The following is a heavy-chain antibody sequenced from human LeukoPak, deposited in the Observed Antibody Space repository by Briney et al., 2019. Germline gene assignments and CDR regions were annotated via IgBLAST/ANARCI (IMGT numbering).Heavy chain of an antibody. CDR3: ARYRGASGYHFDY. D-gene: IGHD5-12*01. CDR1: GGSISSSSYY. J-gene: IGHJ4*02. Sequence: PSETLSLTCTVSGGSISSSSYYWGWIRQPPGKGLEWIGSIYYSGSTNYNPSLKSRVTISLDKSKNQFSLRLSSVTAADTAVYYCARYRGASGYHFDYWGQGTLVTVSS. V-gene: IGHV4-39*07. CDR2: IYYSGST.